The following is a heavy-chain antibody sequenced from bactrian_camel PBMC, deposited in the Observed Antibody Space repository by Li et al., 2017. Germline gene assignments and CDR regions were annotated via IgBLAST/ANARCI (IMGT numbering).Heavy chain of an antibody. D-gene: IGHD1*01. CDR2: IYGGGATT. CDR3: VEGPVGQC. Sequence: QLVESGGGSVQVGGSLRLSCKVSGYTNSRTYVAWFRQPPEKEREGVACIYGGGATTYYRDSVKGRFTISQDKAKNTIYLQMNSLTPDDTAVYHCVEGPVGQCWSQGTQVTVS. J-gene: IGHJ4*01. V-gene: IGHV3S40*01. CDR1: GYTNSRTY.